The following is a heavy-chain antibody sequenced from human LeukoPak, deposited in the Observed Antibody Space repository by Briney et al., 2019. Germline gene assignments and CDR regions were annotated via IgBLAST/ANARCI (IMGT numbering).Heavy chain of an antibody. CDR3: AGRVTGYSSGYVY. J-gene: IGHJ4*02. Sequence: GGSLRLSCAASRFTFSSYAMNWVRQAPGKGLEWVSAISGSGASTYYADSVKGRFTISRDNSKNTLYLQMNSLRAEDTAVYYCAGRVTGYSSGYVYWGQGTLVTVSS. D-gene: IGHD5-18*01. CDR1: RFTFSSYA. CDR2: ISGSGAST. V-gene: IGHV3-23*01.